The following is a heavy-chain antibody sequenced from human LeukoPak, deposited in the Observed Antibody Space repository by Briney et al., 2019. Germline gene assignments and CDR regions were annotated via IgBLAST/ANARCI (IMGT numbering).Heavy chain of an antibody. J-gene: IGHJ5*02. CDR3: ARAPIYNEHADWFDP. D-gene: IGHD5-24*01. Sequence: NPSQTLSLTCTVSGGSISSGGNYWSWIRQHPGKDLEWIGYIYYSGSTFYNPSLKSRVTISVDTSRNHFSLKLNSVTAADTAVYYCARAPIYNEHADWFDPWGQGTLVTVSS. CDR2: IYYSGST. CDR1: GGSISSGGNY. V-gene: IGHV4-31*03.